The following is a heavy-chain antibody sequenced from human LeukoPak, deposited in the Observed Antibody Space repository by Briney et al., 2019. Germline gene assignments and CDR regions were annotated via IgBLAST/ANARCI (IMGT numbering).Heavy chain of an antibody. J-gene: IGHJ5*02. CDR2: IYYSGST. CDR1: GGSISSSSYY. D-gene: IGHD3-10*01. CDR3: ARTSLLWFGGWSWFDP. Sequence: SETLSLTCTVSGGSISSSSYYWGWIRQPPGKGLEWIGSIYYSGSTYYNPSLKSRVTISVDTSKNQFSLKLSSVTAADTAVYYCARTSLLWFGGWSWFDPWGQGTLVTVSS. V-gene: IGHV4-39*01.